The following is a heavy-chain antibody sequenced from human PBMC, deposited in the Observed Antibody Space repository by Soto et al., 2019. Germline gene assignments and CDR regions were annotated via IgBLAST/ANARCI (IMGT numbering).Heavy chain of an antibody. V-gene: IGHV4-30-4*01. Sequence: QVQLQESGPRLVKPSETLSLNCSVSGGSIRNGDYYWSWIRQAPGRGLEWIGDIYSSGRTHYNPSLQSRLATSVDTPKNQFSLSLTSVTAADTAVYFCARVRRVVLHYSFDYWGRGALVTVSS. CDR2: IYSSGRT. J-gene: IGHJ4*02. D-gene: IGHD2-8*02. CDR1: GGSIRNGDYY. CDR3: ARVRRVVLHYSFDY.